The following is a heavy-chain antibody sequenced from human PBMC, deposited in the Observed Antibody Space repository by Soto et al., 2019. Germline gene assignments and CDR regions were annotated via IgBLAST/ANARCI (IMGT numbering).Heavy chain of an antibody. Sequence: PAGSMWLSSAASGVSFSSYAMNGVRQTQEKGLEWVSSISSTSSYTHYSDSVKGRFTISRDNANNSLFLQMNSLRAEDTATYYCARDLALAVNYWGQGVLVTVAS. CDR3: ARDLALAVNY. CDR2: ISSTSSYT. CDR1: GVSFSSYA. J-gene: IGHJ4*02. V-gene: IGHV3-21*01. D-gene: IGHD6-19*01.